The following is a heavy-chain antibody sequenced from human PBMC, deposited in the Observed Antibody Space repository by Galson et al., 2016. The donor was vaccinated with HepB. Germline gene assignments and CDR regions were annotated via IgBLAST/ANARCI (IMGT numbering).Heavy chain of an antibody. CDR2: ISYDGSNK. CDR1: GFTFSSYA. D-gene: IGHD3-10*01. V-gene: IGHV3-30-3*01. J-gene: IGHJ4*02. Sequence: SLRLSCAASGFTFSSYAMHWVRQAPGKGLEWVAVISYDGSNKYYADSVKGRFTISRDNSKNTLYLQMNSLRAEDTAVYYCARAADGSGSLDYWGQGTRVTVSS. CDR3: ARAADGSGSLDY.